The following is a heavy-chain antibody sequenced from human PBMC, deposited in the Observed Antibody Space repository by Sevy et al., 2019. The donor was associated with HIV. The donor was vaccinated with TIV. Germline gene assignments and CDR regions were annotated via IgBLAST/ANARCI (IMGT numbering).Heavy chain of an antibody. CDR2: ISGSGGST. D-gene: IGHD6-19*01. CDR3: AKDPTIAVAGILYY. J-gene: IGHJ4*02. Sequence: GGSLRLSCAASGFTFSSYAMSWVRQAPGKGLEWVSAISGSGGSTYYADSVKGRFTISRDNSKNTLYLQMNSLRAEDTAVYYCAKDPTIAVAGILYYWGQGTLVTVSS. CDR1: GFTFSSYA. V-gene: IGHV3-23*01.